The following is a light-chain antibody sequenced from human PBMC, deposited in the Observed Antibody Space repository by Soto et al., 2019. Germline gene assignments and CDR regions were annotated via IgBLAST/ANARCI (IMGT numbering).Light chain of an antibody. CDR3: QQYNPYSRT. V-gene: IGKV1-5*01. CDR2: AAS. CDR1: QSIGSW. J-gene: IGKJ1*01. Sequence: DIQMTQSPSTLSGSVGDRVTITCRASQSIGSWLAWYQQKPGKAPNLPIYAASSLQSGVPSRFSGSGSGTDFTLTISSLQRDDFAIYYCQQYNPYSRTFGQGTKVDIK.